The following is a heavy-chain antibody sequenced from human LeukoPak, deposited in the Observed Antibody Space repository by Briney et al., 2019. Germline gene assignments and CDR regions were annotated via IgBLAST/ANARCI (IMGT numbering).Heavy chain of an antibody. J-gene: IGHJ4*02. Sequence: SETLSLTCTVSGGSISSGGYYWSWIRQHPGKGLEWIGYIYYSGSTYYNPSLKSRVTISVDTSKNQFSLKLSSVTAADTAVYYCARDGASSGPIPFDYWGQGTLVTSPQ. CDR2: IYYSGST. D-gene: IGHD3-22*01. CDR1: GGSISSGGYY. CDR3: ARDGASSGPIPFDY. V-gene: IGHV4-31*03.